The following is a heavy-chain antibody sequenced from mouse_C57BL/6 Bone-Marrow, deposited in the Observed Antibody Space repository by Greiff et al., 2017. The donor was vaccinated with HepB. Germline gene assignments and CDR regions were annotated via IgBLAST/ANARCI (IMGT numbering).Heavy chain of an antibody. Sequence: EVKLQESGPGMVKPSQSLSLTCTVTGYSITSGYDWHWIRHFPGNKLEWMGYISYSGSTNYNPSLKSRISITHDTSKNHFFLKLNSVTTEDTATYYCAREVAFIFDYWGQGTTLTVSS. CDR1: GYSITSGYD. CDR2: ISYSGST. V-gene: IGHV3-1*01. J-gene: IGHJ2*01. D-gene: IGHD1-1*01. CDR3: AREVAFIFDY.